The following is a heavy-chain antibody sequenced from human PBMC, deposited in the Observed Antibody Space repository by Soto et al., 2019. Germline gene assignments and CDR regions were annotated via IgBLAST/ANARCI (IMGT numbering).Heavy chain of an antibody. Sequence: PSETRSLTRSVSGVSVRSYTWSWVRQPANKXLXWXXXVXSXVXAXXXXSLKSRVSISMDTPENRISLKLDSVTAADAGVYFCSRYGMTTGYTWGPGTLVTVSS. D-gene: IGHD3-9*01. CDR3: SRYGMTTGYT. CDR1: GVSVRSYT. V-gene: IGHV4-4*07. CDR2: VXSXVXA. J-gene: IGHJ4*02.